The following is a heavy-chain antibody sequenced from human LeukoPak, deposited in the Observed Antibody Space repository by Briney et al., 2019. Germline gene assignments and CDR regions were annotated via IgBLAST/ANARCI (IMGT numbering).Heavy chain of an antibody. J-gene: IGHJ4*02. Sequence: GASVKVSCKASGYTFTNYAMNWVRQAPGKGLEWMGGFDPEDGETIYAQKFQGRVTMTEDTSTDTAYMELSSLRSEDTAVYYCATLTWIQLWLLDYWGQGTLVTVSS. CDR2: FDPEDGET. V-gene: IGHV1-24*01. D-gene: IGHD5-18*01. CDR1: GYTFTNYA. CDR3: ATLTWIQLWLLDY.